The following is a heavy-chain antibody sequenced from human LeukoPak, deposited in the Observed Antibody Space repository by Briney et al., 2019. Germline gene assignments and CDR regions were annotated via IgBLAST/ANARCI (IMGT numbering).Heavy chain of an antibody. CDR3: ALDNWGDLYLDN. CDR1: GDSVSSNRVA. D-gene: IGHD1-1*01. V-gene: IGHV6-1*01. CDR2: TYYRSKWNH. Sequence: SQTLSLTCAISGDSVSSNRVAWNWIRQSPTRGLEWLGRTYYRSKWNHDYGVFVRGRITIYADTSKNEFHLHLNSVPPEDTAVSYCALDNWGDLYLDNWGQGTLVTVSS. J-gene: IGHJ4*02.